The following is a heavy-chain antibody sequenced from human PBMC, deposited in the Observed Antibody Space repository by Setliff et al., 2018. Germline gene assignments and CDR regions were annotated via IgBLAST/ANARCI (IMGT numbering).Heavy chain of an antibody. CDR2: INPGGGSS. CDR1: GYSFNSYY. CDR3: ARAGDAATNRKGVFEF. J-gene: IGHJ4*02. V-gene: IGHV1-46*02. Sequence: ASVKVSCKASGYSFNSYYMHWVRQAPGQGLEWMGIINPGGGSSSSTEKFQGRVTMTRDTSTSTIYMELASLRSEDTAVYYCARAGDAATNRKGVFEFWGQGTLVTVSS. D-gene: IGHD4-17*01.